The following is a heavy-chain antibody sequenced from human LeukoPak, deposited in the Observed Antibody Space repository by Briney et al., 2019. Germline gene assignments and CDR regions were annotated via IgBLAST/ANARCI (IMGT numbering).Heavy chain of an antibody. CDR3: ERLRIGWELRSLSYYGMDV. D-gene: IGHD1-26*01. V-gene: IGHV5-51*01. CDR2: IFPGDSDT. J-gene: IGHJ6*02. Sequence: GEPLPTPCEASGYSSTSYWIAWVRQLPGRGLGGLGIIFPGDSDTRYSPSFQGQVTISADKSISTAYLQGISLKATDTAMYYCERLRIGWELRSLSYYGMDVWAQETTVTVSS. CDR1: GYSSTSYW.